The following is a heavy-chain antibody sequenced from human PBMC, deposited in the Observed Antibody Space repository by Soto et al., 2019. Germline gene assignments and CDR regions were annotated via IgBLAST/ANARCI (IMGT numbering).Heavy chain of an antibody. J-gene: IGHJ4*02. Sequence: VGSLRLSCAASGFTCSSYSMNWVRQAPGKGLEWVSSISSSSSYIYYADSVKGRFTISRDNAKNSLYLQMNSLRAEDTAVYYCARSLSPTTVTTFDYWGQGTLVTVSS. CDR1: GFTCSSYS. V-gene: IGHV3-21*01. CDR3: ARSLSPTTVTTFDY. CDR2: ISSSSSYI. D-gene: IGHD4-17*01.